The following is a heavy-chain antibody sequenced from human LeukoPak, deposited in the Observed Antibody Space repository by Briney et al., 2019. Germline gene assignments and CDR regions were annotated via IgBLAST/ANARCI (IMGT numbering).Heavy chain of an antibody. D-gene: IGHD2-2*01. CDR1: GFTFSSYS. Sequence: GGSLRLSCAASGFTFSSYSMNWVRQAPGKGLEWVSSISSSSTYIYYADSVKGRFTVSRDNAKNSLYLQMNSLRAEDTAVYYCARDSSTYAGPPDYWGQGTLVTVSS. CDR2: ISSSSTYI. CDR3: ARDSSTYAGPPDY. V-gene: IGHV3-21*01. J-gene: IGHJ4*02.